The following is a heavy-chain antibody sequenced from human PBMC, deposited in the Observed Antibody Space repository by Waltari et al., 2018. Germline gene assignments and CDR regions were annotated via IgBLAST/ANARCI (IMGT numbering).Heavy chain of an antibody. V-gene: IGHV3-48*03. CDR1: GFTFSSYE. J-gene: IGHJ4*02. CDR3: ARDPPYYYDSSGYNY. CDR2: ISSRGSTI. D-gene: IGHD3-22*01. Sequence: EVQLVESGGGLVQPGGSLRLSCAASGFTFSSYEMNWVRQAPGKGLAWVSYISSRGSTIYYADSVKGRFTIARDNAKNSLYLQMNSLRAEDTAVYYCARDPPYYYDSSGYNYWGQGTLVTVSS.